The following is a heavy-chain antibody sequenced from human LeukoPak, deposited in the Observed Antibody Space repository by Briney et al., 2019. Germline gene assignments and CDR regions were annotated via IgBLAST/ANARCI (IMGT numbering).Heavy chain of an antibody. D-gene: IGHD3-22*01. CDR2: ISGSGDST. CDR3: AKFQANYYDSSGYGCFDY. V-gene: IGHV3-23*01. J-gene: IGHJ4*02. CDR1: GFTFSSYA. Sequence: GGSLRLSCAASGFTFSSYAMNWVCQAPGKGLEWVSAISGSGDSTYYADSVKGRFTISRDNSKNTMYLQMNSLRAEDTAVYYCAKFQANYYDSSGYGCFDYWGQGTLVTVSS.